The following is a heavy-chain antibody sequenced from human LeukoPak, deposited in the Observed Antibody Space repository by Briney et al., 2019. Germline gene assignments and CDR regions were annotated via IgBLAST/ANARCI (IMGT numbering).Heavy chain of an antibody. CDR3: AKGYCSSTSCYILGYFDY. J-gene: IGHJ4*02. CDR2: IWYGGSNK. V-gene: IGHV3-30*18. Sequence: GRSLRLSCAASGFTFSSYGMHWVRQAPGKGLEWVAVIWYGGSNKYYADSVKGRFTISRDNSKNTLYLQMNSLRAEDTAVYYCAKGYCSSTSCYILGYFDYWGQGTLVTVSS. CDR1: GFTFSSYG. D-gene: IGHD2-2*02.